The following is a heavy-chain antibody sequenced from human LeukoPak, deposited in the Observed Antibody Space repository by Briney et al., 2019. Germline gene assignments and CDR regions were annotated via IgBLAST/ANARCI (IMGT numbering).Heavy chain of an antibody. CDR1: GFTVITND. CDR3: ARGVEPLAANTLAY. J-gene: IGHJ4*02. Sequence: GGSLTLSCAASGFTVITNDMTWVRQAPAKGLEWVSVLYSDGNTKYADSVQGRFTISRDNTKNNLYLEMNSLIPDATAAYYCARGVEPLAANTLAYWGQGTLVTVSS. CDR2: LYSDGNT. V-gene: IGHV3-53*01. D-gene: IGHD1-14*01.